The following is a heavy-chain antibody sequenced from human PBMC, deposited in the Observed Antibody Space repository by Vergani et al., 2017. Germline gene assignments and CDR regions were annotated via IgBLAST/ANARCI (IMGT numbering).Heavy chain of an antibody. CDR2: INWNSDSI. J-gene: IGHJ2*01. Sequence: VQLLQSGGGVVQPGGSLRLSCTLSGFTLNTYGIHWVRQAPGKGLEWVSGINWNSDSIAYADSVKGRFTISRDNAKNSLYLQMNSLRAEDTALYYCVKDIAASGNYWYFDLWGRGTLVTVSS. D-gene: IGHD6-13*01. CDR3: VKDIAASGNYWYFDL. V-gene: IGHV3-9*01. CDR1: GFTLNTYG.